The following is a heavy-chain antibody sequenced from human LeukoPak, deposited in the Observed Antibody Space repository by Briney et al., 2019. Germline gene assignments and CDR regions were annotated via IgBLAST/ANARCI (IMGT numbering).Heavy chain of an antibody. CDR2: IIPIFGTA. J-gene: IGHJ4*02. CDR1: GGTFSSYA. D-gene: IGHD2-15*01. V-gene: IGHV1-69*06. CDR3: ARDYGYCSGGSCLDY. Sequence: SVKVSCKASGGTFSSYAISWVRQAPGQGLEWMGGIIPIFGTANYAQKFQGRVTITADKSTSTAYMELSSLRSEDTAVYYCARDYGYCSGGSCLDYWGQGTLVTVSS.